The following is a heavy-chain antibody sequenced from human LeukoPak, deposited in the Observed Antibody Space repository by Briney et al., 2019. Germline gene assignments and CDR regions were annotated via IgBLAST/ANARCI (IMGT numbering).Heavy chain of an antibody. J-gene: IGHJ4*02. D-gene: IGHD2-2*01. Sequence: GGSLRLSCAASGFTFSSYAMSWVRQAPGKGLEWVSAISGSGGSTYYADSVKGRSTISRDNSKNTLYLQMSSLRAEGTAVYYWGKPDIVVVAAASWGQGTLVTGPS. V-gene: IGHV3-23*01. CDR3: GKPDIVVVAAAS. CDR2: ISGSGGST. CDR1: GFTFSSYA.